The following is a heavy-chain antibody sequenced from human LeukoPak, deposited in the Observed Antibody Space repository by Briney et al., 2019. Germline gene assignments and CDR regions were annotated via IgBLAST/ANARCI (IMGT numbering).Heavy chain of an antibody. CDR2: IIPILCIA. CDR1: VGTFSSYA. D-gene: IGHD3-10*01. CDR3: ARSEGGITMVRGVIINYFDY. Sequence: ASVKVSCKASVGTFSSYAISWVRQAPGQGLEWMGRIIPILCIANYAQKFQGRVTITADKSTSTAYMELSSLRSEDTAVYYCARSEGGITMVRGVIINYFDYWGQGTLVTVSS. V-gene: IGHV1-69*04. J-gene: IGHJ4*02.